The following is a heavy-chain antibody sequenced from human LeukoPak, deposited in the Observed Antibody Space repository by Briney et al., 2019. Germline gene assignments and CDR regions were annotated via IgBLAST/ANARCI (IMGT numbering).Heavy chain of an antibody. CDR1: GGSFSGYY. CDR3: AREGAPRYSSSWYSPHDY. D-gene: IGHD6-13*01. J-gene: IGHJ4*02. V-gene: IGHV4-34*01. Sequence: SETLSLTCAVYGGSFSGYYWSWIRQPPGKGLEWIGSIYYSGSTYYNPSLKSRVTISVDTSKNQFSLKLSSVTAADTAVYYCAREGAPRYSSSWYSPHDYWGQGTLVTVSS. CDR2: IYYSGST.